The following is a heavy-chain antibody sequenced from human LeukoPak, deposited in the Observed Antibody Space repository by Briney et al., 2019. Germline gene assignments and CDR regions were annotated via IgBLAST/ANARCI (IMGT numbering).Heavy chain of an antibody. D-gene: IGHD6-6*01. Sequence: GSLRLSCAASGFTFSDYYMSWIRQPPGKGLEWIGYIYYSGSTNYNPSLKSRVTISVDTSKNQFSLKLSSVTAADTAVYYCATLAARYYFDYWGQGTLVTVSS. J-gene: IGHJ4*02. CDR2: IYYSGST. CDR1: GFTFSDYY. CDR3: ATLAARYYFDY. V-gene: IGHV4-59*01.